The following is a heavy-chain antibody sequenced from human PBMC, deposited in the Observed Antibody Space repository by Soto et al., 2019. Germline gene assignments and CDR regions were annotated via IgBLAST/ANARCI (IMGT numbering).Heavy chain of an antibody. CDR3: ARQIYDAETGPNFQYYFES. Sequence: PGAPLKTSYQGSGYSFAGDRITGARQTPGRVLEWMGRIDPSDSQTYSSPSFRGDVTISVTKPITTVFLQWSSLRASDTARYYCARQIYDAETGPNFQYYFESWGKGTRVTVSS. V-gene: IGHV5-10-1*01. CDR1: GYSFAGDR. CDR2: IDPSDSQT. D-gene: IGHD5-12*01. J-gene: IGHJ4*02.